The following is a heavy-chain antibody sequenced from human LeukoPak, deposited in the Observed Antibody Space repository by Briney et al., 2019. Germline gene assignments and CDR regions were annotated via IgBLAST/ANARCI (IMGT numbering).Heavy chain of an antibody. CDR1: GFTFDDYG. CDR3: ARDPSSYYYDSSGYY. V-gene: IGHV3-20*04. D-gene: IGHD3-22*01. J-gene: IGHJ4*02. CDR2: INWNGGRT. Sequence: GGSLRLSCAASGFTFDDYGMSWVRQAPGKGLEWVSTINWNGGRTGYADSVKGRFTISRDNAKNSLYLQMNSLGAEDTAVYYCARDPSSYYYDSSGYYWGQGTLVTVSS.